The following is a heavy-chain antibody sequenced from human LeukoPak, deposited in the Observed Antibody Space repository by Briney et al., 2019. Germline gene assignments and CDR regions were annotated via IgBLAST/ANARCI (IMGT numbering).Heavy chain of an antibody. CDR3: ARVGDYALKD. Sequence: PSETLSLTCTVSGGAISSYHWSWIRQPAGKGLEWIGRIYTSGSTNYNPSLKSRVTMSVDMSKNQFSLKLSSVTAADTAVYYCARVGDYALKDWGQGTLVTVSS. CDR2: IYTSGST. CDR1: GGAISSYH. V-gene: IGHV4-4*07. D-gene: IGHD3-16*01. J-gene: IGHJ4*02.